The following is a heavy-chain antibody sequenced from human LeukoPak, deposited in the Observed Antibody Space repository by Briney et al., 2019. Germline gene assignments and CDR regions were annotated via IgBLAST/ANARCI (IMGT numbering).Heavy chain of an antibody. CDR3: ARDPGYSYGAYYYYYGMDV. J-gene: IGHJ6*04. Sequence: SETLSLTCTVSGGSISSYYWSWIRQPPGKGLEWMGYIYYSGSTNYNPSLKSRVTISVDTSKNQFSLKLSSVTAADTAVYYCARDPGYSYGAYYYYYGMDVWGKGTTVTVSS. CDR1: GGSISSYY. D-gene: IGHD5-18*01. V-gene: IGHV4-59*01. CDR2: IYYSGST.